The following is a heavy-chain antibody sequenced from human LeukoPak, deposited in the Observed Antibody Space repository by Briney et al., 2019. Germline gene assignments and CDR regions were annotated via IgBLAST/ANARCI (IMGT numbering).Heavy chain of an antibody. J-gene: IGHJ5*02. V-gene: IGHV2-5*02. CDR1: GFSPSTSGVG. CDR2: IYWDDDK. Sequence: SGPTLVKPTQTLTLTCTFSGFSPSTSGVGVGWIRQPPGKALEWLALIYWDDDKRYSPSLKSRLTITKDTSKNQVVLTMTNMDPVDTATYYCAHRVHYCSSTSCQGWFDPWGQGTLVTVSS. D-gene: IGHD2-2*01. CDR3: AHRVHYCSSTSCQGWFDP.